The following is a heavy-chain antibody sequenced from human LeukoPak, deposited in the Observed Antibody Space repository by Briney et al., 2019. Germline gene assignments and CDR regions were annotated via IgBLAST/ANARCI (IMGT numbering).Heavy chain of an antibody. Sequence: GGSLRLSCAASGFTFSSYGMHWVRQAPGKGLEWVAFIRYDGSNKYYADSVKGRFTISRDNSKNTLYLQMNSLRPEDTAVYYCAKSRGESRGASNYWGQGTLVTVSS. V-gene: IGHV3-30*02. CDR3: AKSRGESRGASNY. D-gene: IGHD1-26*01. CDR2: IRYDGSNK. CDR1: GFTFSSYG. J-gene: IGHJ4*02.